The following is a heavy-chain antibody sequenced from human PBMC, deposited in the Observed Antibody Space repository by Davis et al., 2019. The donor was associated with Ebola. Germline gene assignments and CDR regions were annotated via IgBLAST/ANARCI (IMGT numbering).Heavy chain of an antibody. J-gene: IGHJ4*02. CDR2: IYYSGST. Sequence: MPSETLSLTCTVSGGSISSSSYYWGWIRQPPGKGLEWIGSIYYSGSTYYNPSLKSRVTISVDTSKNQFSLKLSSVTAADTAVYYCARGRLGQYQLPFDYWGQGTLVTVSS. V-gene: IGHV4-39*01. CDR1: GGSISSSSYY. D-gene: IGHD2-2*01. CDR3: ARGRLGQYQLPFDY.